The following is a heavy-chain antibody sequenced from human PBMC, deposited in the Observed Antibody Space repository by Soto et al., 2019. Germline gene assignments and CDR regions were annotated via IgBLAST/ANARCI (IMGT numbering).Heavy chain of an antibody. Sequence: ASVKGSCKASGYPLTSYGISWVRQAPGQGLERMGWISAYNGNTNYAQKLHGRVTMTTDTSTSTAYMELRSLRAADTAVYYCEREREWYYDYIWGSHRPGWLDPWGQGSLVT. J-gene: IGHJ5*02. CDR2: ISAYNGNT. CDR3: EREREWYYDYIWGSHRPGWLDP. CDR1: GYPLTSYG. V-gene: IGHV1-18*01. D-gene: IGHD3-16*02.